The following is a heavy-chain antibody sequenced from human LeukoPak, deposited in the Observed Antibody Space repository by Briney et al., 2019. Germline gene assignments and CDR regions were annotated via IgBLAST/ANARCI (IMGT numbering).Heavy chain of an antibody. CDR2: IYYSGST. CDR1: GGSISSSSYY. J-gene: IGHJ5*02. D-gene: IGHD3-10*01. Sequence: PSGTLSLTCTVSGGSISSSSYYWGWIRQPPGKGLEWIGSIYYSGSTYYNPSLKSRVTISVDTSKNQFSLKLSSVTAADTAVYYCAIPTYYYGSGSYYDWFDPWGQGTLVTVSS. CDR3: AIPTYYYGSGSYYDWFDP. V-gene: IGHV4-39*01.